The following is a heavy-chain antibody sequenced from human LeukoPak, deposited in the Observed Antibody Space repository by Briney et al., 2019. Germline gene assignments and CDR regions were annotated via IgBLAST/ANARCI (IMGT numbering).Heavy chain of an antibody. D-gene: IGHD2-2*01. CDR2: SNPNSCGT. CDR1: GYTFTVYY. CDR3: AREVPAAILDY. J-gene: IGHJ4*02. V-gene: IGHV1-2*02. Sequence: ASVNVSCKASGYTFTVYYMHWVRQAPGQGLEWMGWSNPNSCGTNYSQKFQVRVTMTRDTSISTAYMELSRLRSEDTAVYYCAREVPAAILDYWGQGTLVTVSS.